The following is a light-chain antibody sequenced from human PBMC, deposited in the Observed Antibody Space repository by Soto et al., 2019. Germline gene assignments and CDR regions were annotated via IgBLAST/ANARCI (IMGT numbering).Light chain of an antibody. Sequence: EMVMTQSPATLSVSPGERATLSCRASQSVSSNLAWYQQKPGQAPRLLIHGASTRATGIPARFSGSGSGTEFTLTITSLQSEDFAVYYCQQYKKWPWTFGQGTKVDIK. CDR3: QQYKKWPWT. CDR1: QSVSSN. CDR2: GAS. J-gene: IGKJ1*01. V-gene: IGKV3-15*01.